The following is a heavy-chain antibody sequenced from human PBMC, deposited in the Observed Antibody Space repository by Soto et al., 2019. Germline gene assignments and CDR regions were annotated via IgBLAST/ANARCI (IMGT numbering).Heavy chain of an antibody. CDR2: IYWDDDK. CDR1: GFSLSTRGVG. CDR3: VHRRLQSGGWYSHA. Sequence: QITLKESGPTLVKPTQTLTLTCTFSGFSLSTRGVGVGWIRQPPGKAPEWLGIIYWDDDKRYSSSLKSRLTITKDTSKNQVVITMTNMDPVDTATYYCVHRRLQSGGWYSHAWGQGTLVTVSS. J-gene: IGHJ5*02. D-gene: IGHD6-19*01. V-gene: IGHV2-5*02.